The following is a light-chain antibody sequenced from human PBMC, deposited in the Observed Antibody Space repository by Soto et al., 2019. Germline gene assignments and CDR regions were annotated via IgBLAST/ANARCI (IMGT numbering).Light chain of an antibody. CDR3: QQYYDIPFT. CDR1: RSVLNSSNHRNY. CDR2: WAS. J-gene: IGKJ3*01. Sequence: DIVLTQSPDSLAVSLGERATINCKSSRSVLNSSNHRNYLAWYQQKAGQPPKLLISWASARESGVPDRFSGGGSGTAFTLTISSLQAEDVAIYYCQQYYDIPFTFGPGTKVDIK. V-gene: IGKV4-1*01.